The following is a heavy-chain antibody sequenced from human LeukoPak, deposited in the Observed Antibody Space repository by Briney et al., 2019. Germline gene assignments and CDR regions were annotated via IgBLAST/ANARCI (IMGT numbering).Heavy chain of an antibody. V-gene: IGHV4-61*01. CDR2: IYYSGST. CDR1: GGSVSSGSYY. CDR3: AREGGFYRPLDY. D-gene: IGHD6-25*01. Sequence: ESSETLSLTCTVSGGSVSSGSYYWSWIRQPPGKGLEWIGYIYYSGSTNYNPSLKSRVTISVDTSKNQFSLKLSSVTAADTAVYYCAREGGFYRPLDYSGQGTLVTVSS. J-gene: IGHJ4*02.